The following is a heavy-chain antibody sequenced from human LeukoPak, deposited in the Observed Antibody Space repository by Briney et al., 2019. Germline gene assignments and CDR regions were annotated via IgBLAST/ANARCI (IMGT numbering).Heavy chain of an antibody. CDR2: INPNSGGT. J-gene: IGHJ6*03. CDR1: GYTFTGYY. CDR3: ARDARRGYYYYMDV. V-gene: IGHV1-2*02. Sequence: ASMKVSCKASGYTFTGYYMPWVPQAPGPRPGGIGWINPNSGGTNYAQKFQGRVTMTRDTSISTAYMELSRLRSDDTAVYYCARDARRGYYYYMDVWGKGTTVTVSS.